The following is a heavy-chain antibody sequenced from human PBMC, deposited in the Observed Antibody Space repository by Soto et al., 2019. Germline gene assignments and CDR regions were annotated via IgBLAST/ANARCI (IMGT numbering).Heavy chain of an antibody. Sequence: GESLKISCKGSGYSFTSYWIGWVRQMPGKGLEWMGIIYPGDSDTRYSPSFQGQVTISADKSISTAYLQWSSLKASDTAMYYCARSVSPTNYYDSSGYPYWGRGTLVTVSS. J-gene: IGHJ4*02. CDR1: GYSFTSYW. D-gene: IGHD3-22*01. CDR3: ARSVSPTNYYDSSGYPY. CDR2: IYPGDSDT. V-gene: IGHV5-51*01.